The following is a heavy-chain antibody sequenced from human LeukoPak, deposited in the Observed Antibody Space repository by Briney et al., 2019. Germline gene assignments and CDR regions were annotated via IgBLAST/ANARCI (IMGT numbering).Heavy chain of an antibody. Sequence: QPGGSLRLSCAASGFTFSGSAMHWVRQAHGKGLEWLGRIRSRANSYTTVYAAPVQGRFIISRDDSMNMAYLQMNSLRVEDTAVYYCTRHSDKYCSGAGCFHYNFYGLDVWGQGTTVTVS. D-gene: IGHD2-15*01. CDR2: IRSRANSYTT. V-gene: IGHV3-73*01. J-gene: IGHJ6*02. CDR3: TRHSDKYCSGAGCFHYNFYGLDV. CDR1: GFTFSGSA.